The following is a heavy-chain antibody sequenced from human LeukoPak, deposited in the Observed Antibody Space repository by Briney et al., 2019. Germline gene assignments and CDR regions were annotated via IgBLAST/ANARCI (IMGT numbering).Heavy chain of an antibody. CDR1: GFTFSSYA. D-gene: IGHD1-1*01. V-gene: IGHV3-23*01. CDR3: AKDLDYFSALLEPPWFDP. J-gene: IGHJ5*02. CDR2: ISGSGGST. Sequence: GGSLRLSCAASGFTFSSYAMSWVRQAPGKGLEWVSAISGSGGSTYYADSVKGRFTISRDNSKNTLYLQMNSLRAEDTAVYYCAKDLDYFSALLEPPWFDPWGQGTLVTVSS.